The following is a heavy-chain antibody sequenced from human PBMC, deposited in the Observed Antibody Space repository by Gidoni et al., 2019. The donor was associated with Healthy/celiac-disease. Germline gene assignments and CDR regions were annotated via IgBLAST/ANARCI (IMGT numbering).Heavy chain of an antibody. D-gene: IGHD3-9*01. CDR3: ARGWGYDILTWDGHYFDY. CDR2: IIPIFGTA. V-gene: IGHV1-69*06. CDR1: GGTFTGYA. J-gene: IGHJ4*02. Sequence: QVQLVQSGAEVKKPGSSVKVSCKASGGTFTGYAISWVRQAPGQGLEWMGGIIPIFGTANYAQKFQGRVTITADKSTSTAYMELSSLRSEDTAVYYCARGWGYDILTWDGHYFDYWGQGTLVTVSS.